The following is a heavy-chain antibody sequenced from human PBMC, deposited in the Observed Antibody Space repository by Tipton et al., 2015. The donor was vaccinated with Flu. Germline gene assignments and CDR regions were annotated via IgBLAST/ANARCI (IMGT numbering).Heavy chain of an antibody. CDR2: MNQDGSKI. V-gene: IGHV3-7*01. CDR1: GFTFSDYW. CDR3: ASSRVMAVFDI. D-gene: IGHD3-16*01. J-gene: IGHJ3*02. Sequence: QLVQSGGGLIQPGGSLRLSCEASGFTFSDYWMTWVRQAPGKGLEWVANMNQDGSKIYYVDSVKGRFTISRDNAKSTLHLQMNSLRVEDTALYYCASSRVMAVFDIWGQGTMVTVSS.